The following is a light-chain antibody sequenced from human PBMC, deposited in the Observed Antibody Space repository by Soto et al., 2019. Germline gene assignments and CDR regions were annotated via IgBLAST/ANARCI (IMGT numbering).Light chain of an antibody. V-gene: IGKV3-20*01. CDR3: QQYGSSSFT. Sequence: EIVLTQSPGTLSLSPGERATLSCRASQSVSSSYLAWYQQKPGQAPRLLIYGASSRATGIPDRFSGSGSGKDFTLTISRLEPEDFAVYYCQQYGSSSFTFGPGTKVDI. J-gene: IGKJ3*01. CDR1: QSVSSSY. CDR2: GAS.